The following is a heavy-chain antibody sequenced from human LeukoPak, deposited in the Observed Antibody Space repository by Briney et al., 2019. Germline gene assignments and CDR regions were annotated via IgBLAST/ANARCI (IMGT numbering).Heavy chain of an antibody. CDR2: INPNSGGT. CDR3: ARDESEVRSNYVPVALPI. J-gene: IGHJ4*02. Sequence: ASVKVSCKASGYTFTGYYMHWVRPAPGQGLEWMGWINPNSGGTNYAQKFQGRVTMTRDTSISTAYMELSRLRSDDTAVYYCARDESEVRSNYVPVALPIWGQGTLVTVSS. V-gene: IGHV1-2*02. CDR1: GYTFTGYY. D-gene: IGHD4-11*01.